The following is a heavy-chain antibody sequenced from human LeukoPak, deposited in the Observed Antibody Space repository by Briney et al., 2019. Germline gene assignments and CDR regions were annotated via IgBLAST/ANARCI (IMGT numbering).Heavy chain of an antibody. J-gene: IGHJ4*02. D-gene: IGHD6-6*01. V-gene: IGHV3-23*01. CDR3: AKRPRQGPFDY. CDR2: ISTSGGTT. CDR1: GFTFSSYA. Sequence: GGSLRLSCVTSGFTFSSYAMSWVRQAPRKGLEWVSIISTSGGTTYYADSVKGRFTISRDNSKNTLYLQMNSLRAEDTAVYYCAKRPRQGPFDYWGQGALVTVSS.